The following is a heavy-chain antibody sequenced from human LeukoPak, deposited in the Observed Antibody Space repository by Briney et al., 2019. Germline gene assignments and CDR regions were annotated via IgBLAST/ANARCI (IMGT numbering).Heavy chain of an antibody. Sequence: TGGSLRLSCAASGFIFSRYGMQWVRQAPGKGLEWVAVISHDGTVQYYADSVKGRFTISRDNSKNTLSLQMNSLRTEAKAVYYRAKEREEYRSSSLGYWGQGPLVTVSS. V-gene: IGHV3-30*18. D-gene: IGHD6-6*01. CDR1: GFIFSRYG. CDR3: AKEREEYRSSSLGY. J-gene: IGHJ4*02. CDR2: ISHDGTVQ.